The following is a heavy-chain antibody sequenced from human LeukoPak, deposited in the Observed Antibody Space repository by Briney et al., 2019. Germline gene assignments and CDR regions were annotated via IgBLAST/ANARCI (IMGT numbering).Heavy chain of an antibody. CDR1: GGSFSGYY. D-gene: IGHD2-2*01. CDR2: INHSGST. V-gene: IGHV4-34*01. Sequence: SETLSLTCAVYGGSFSGYYWSWIRQPPGKGLEWIGEINHSGSTNYNPSLKSRVTISVDTSKNQFSLKVSSVTAADTAVYYCAREGCSSTSCYGAFDPWGQGILVTVSS. CDR3: AREGCSSTSCYGAFDP. J-gene: IGHJ5*02.